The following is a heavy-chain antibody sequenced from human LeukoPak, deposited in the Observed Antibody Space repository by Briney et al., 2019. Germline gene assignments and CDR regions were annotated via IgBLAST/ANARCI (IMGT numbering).Heavy chain of an antibody. V-gene: IGHV3-48*01. CDR3: ARLGGPANDY. D-gene: IGHD2-15*01. CDR1: GFIFSRDS. J-gene: IGHJ4*02. Sequence: GGSLRLSCAASGFIFSRDSMNWVRQAPGKGLEWVAYINGGGSPIYYADSVRGRFTISRDNAKNSLYLQMNSLRSEDTAVYYCARLGGPANDYWGQGTLVTVSS. CDR2: INGGGSPI.